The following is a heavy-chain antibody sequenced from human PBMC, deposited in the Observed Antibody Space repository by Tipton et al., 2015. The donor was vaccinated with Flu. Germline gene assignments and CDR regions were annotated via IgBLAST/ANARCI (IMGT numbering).Heavy chain of an antibody. CDR1: GFTFDDYA. CDR3: AKDMRYFYDSSGYSLEN. V-gene: IGHV3-9*01. Sequence: SLRLSCAASGFTFDDYAMHWVRQAPGKGLEWVSGISWNSGNIGYADSVKGRFTISRDNAKNSLYLQMNSLRAEDTALYYCAKDMRYFYDSSGYSLENWGQGTLVTVSS. D-gene: IGHD3-22*01. CDR2: ISWNSGNI. J-gene: IGHJ4*02.